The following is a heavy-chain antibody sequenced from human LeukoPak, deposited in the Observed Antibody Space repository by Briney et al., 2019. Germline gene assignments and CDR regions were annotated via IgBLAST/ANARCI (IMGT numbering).Heavy chain of an antibody. D-gene: IGHD3-9*01. CDR2: IYHSGST. V-gene: IGHV4-38-2*02. Sequence: SETLSLTCTVSGYSISSGYYWGWIRPPPGKGLEWIGSIYHSGSTNYNPSLKSRVTISVDTSKNQFSLKLSSVTAADTAVYYCARGYGNVLRYFVLWGQGTMVTVSS. CDR3: ARGYGNVLRYFVL. J-gene: IGHJ3*01. CDR1: GYSISSGYY.